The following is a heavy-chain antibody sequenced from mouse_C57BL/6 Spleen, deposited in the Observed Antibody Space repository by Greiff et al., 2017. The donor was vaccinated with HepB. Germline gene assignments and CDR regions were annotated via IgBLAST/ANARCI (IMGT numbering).Heavy chain of an antibody. CDR2: ISSGSSTI. D-gene: IGHD3-1*01. J-gene: IGHJ4*01. Sequence: EVNVVESGGGLVKPGGSLKLSCAASGFTFSDYGMHWVRQAPEKGLEWVAYISSGSSTIYYADTVKGRFTISRDNAKNTLFLQMTSLRSEDTAMYYCARSGRAMDYWGQGTSVTVSS. CDR1: GFTFSDYG. CDR3: ARSGRAMDY. V-gene: IGHV5-17*01.